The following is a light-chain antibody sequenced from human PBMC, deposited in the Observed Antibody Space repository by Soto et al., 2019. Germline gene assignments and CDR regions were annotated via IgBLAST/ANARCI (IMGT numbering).Light chain of an antibody. CDR1: QGISNF. CDR3: QKYSSVIT. Sequence: DIQMTQSPSSLCASVGDRVTITCRASQGISNFLAWYQQKPGKVPKLLISAASTLQSGVPSRFSGSGSGTDFTLTITSLQPEDVATYYCQKYSSVITFGQGTRLEI. CDR2: AAS. V-gene: IGKV1-27*01. J-gene: IGKJ5*01.